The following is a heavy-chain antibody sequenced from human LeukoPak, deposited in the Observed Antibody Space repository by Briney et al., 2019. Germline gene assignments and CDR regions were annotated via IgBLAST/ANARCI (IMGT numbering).Heavy chain of an antibody. V-gene: IGHV3-30*04. CDR3: ARVGAGITIFGVAPSGYDY. J-gene: IGHJ4*02. CDR2: ISYDGSNK. Sequence: GGSLRLSCAASGFTFSSYAMHWVRQAPGKGLEWVAVISYDGSNKYYADSVKGRFTISRDNSKNTLYLQMNSLRAEDTAVYYCARVGAGITIFGVAPSGYDYWGQGTLATVSS. D-gene: IGHD3-3*01. CDR1: GFTFSSYA.